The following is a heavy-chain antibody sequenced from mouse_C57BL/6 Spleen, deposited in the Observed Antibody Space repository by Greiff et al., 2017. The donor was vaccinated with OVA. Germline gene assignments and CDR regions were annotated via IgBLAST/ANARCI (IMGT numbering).Heavy chain of an antibody. Sequence: LVESGPELVKPGASVKISCKASGYSFTDYNMNWVKQSNGKSLEWIGVINPNYGTTSYNQKFKGKATLTVDQSSSTAYMQLNSLTSEDSAVYYCARSYYYGSSYGWYFDVWGTGTTVTVSS. D-gene: IGHD1-1*01. CDR1: GYSFTDYN. J-gene: IGHJ1*03. CDR3: ARSYYYGSSYGWYFDV. V-gene: IGHV1-39*01. CDR2: INPNYGTT.